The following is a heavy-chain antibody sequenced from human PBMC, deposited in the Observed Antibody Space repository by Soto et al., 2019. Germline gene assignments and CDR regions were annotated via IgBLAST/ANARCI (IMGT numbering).Heavy chain of an antibody. V-gene: IGHV3-33*01. CDR3: AREDGTFAY. Sequence: QVQLVESGGGVVQPGRSLRLSCAASGFTFSSYGMHWFRQAPGKGLEWVAVIWYDGSNKYYADSVKGRFNISRDSSTNTLYLQMNSLLDADTAVDYCAREDGTFAYWCQGTLVTVSS. D-gene: IGHD1-7*01. J-gene: IGHJ4*02. CDR1: GFTFSSYG. CDR2: IWYDGSNK.